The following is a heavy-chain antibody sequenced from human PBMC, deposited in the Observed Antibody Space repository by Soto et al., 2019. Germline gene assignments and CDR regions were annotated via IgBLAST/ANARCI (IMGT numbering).Heavy chain of an antibody. CDR2: ISSSSSTI. CDR3: ARAGVSDVVVVAATDSSYYYGMDV. V-gene: IGHV3-48*02. D-gene: IGHD2-15*01. CDR1: GFTFSSYS. Sequence: PGGSLRLSCAASGFTFSSYSMNWVRQAPGKGLEWVSYISSSSSTIYYADSVKGRFTISRDNAKNSLYLQMNGLRDEDTAVYYCARAGVSDVVVVAATDSSYYYGMDVWGQGTTVTVSS. J-gene: IGHJ6*02.